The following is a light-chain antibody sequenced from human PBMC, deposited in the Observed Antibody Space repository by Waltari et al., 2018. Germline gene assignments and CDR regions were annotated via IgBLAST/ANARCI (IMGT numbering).Light chain of an antibody. CDR3: QQHDNSPYS. J-gene: IGKJ2*03. Sequence: DIQMTQSPSSLSASVGDRVTITCRASQGISNWLAWYQQKQVKAPKLLIYRASNLETGVSSMFSGIGSGTDFTLTIISLQPEYIATYYCQQHDNSPYSFGQGTKVEIK. V-gene: IGKV1-33*01. CDR2: RAS. CDR1: QGISNW.